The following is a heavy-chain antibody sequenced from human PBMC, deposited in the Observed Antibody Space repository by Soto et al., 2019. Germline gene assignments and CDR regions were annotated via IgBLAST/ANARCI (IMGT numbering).Heavy chain of an antibody. V-gene: IGHV3-13*01. CDR2: IGTAGDT. CDR1: GFTFSSYD. Sequence: GGSLRLSCAASGFTFSSYDMHWVRQATGKGLEWVSAIGTAGDTYYPGSVKGRFTISRDNSKNTLNLQMNGLRADDTAVYYCARNLGDFVRSYYYGLDVWGQGTTVTVSS. CDR3: ARNLGDFVRSYYYGLDV. D-gene: IGHD2-21*02. J-gene: IGHJ6*02.